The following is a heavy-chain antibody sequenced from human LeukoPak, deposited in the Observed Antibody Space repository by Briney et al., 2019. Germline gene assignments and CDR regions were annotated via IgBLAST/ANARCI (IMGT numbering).Heavy chain of an antibody. CDR2: INPSGGST. V-gene: IGHV1-46*01. CDR1: GYTFTSYY. CDR3: ARGSYYDSSGYYPYYYYYYMDV. D-gene: IGHD3-22*01. Sequence: ASVKVSCKASGYTFTSYYMHWVRQAPGQGLEWMGIINPSGGSTSYAQKFQGRVTITADKSTSTAYMELSSLRSADTAVYYCARGSYYDSSGYYPYYYYYYMDVWGKGTTVTVSS. J-gene: IGHJ6*03.